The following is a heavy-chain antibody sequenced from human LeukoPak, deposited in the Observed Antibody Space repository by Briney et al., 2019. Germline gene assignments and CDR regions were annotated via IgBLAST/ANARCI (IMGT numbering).Heavy chain of an antibody. V-gene: IGHV1-18*01. CDR1: GYTFTSYG. CDR3: ARAARVTMIVVVKDFDY. Sequence: ASVKVSFKASGYTFTSYGISWVRQAPGQGLEWMGWISAYNGNTNYAQKLQGRVTMTTDTSTSTAYMELRSLRSDDTAVYYCARAARVTMIVVVKDFDYWGQGTLVTVSS. CDR2: ISAYNGNT. J-gene: IGHJ4*02. D-gene: IGHD3-22*01.